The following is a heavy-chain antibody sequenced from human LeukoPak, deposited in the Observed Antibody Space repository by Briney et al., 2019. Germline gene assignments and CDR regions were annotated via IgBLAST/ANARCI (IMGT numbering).Heavy chain of an antibody. D-gene: IGHD3-22*01. CDR3: ARDFLYYDSSGYYSNWFDP. CDR2: IYYSGST. Sequence: KPSETLSLTCTVSGGSISSYYWSWIRQPPGKGLEWIGYIYYSGSTNYNPSLKSRVTISVDTSKNQFSLKLSSVTAADTAVYYCARDFLYYDSSGYYSNWFDPWGQGTLVTVSS. CDR1: GGSISSYY. J-gene: IGHJ5*02. V-gene: IGHV4-59*01.